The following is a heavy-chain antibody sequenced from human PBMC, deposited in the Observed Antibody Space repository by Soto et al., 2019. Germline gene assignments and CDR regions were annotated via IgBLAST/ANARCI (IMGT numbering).Heavy chain of an antibody. CDR2: ISAYNGNT. J-gene: IGHJ4*02. V-gene: IGHV1-18*04. CDR3: AREYYYDSSGPFDY. Sequence: ASVKVSCKASGYTFTSYGISWVRQAPGQGLEWMGWISAYNGNTNYAQKLQGRVTMTTDTSTSTAYMELRSLRSDDTAVYYCAREYYYDSSGPFDYWGQGTLVTVSS. CDR1: GYTFTSYG. D-gene: IGHD3-22*01.